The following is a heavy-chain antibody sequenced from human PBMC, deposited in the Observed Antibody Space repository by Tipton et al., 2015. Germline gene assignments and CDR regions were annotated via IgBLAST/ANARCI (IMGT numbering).Heavy chain of an antibody. J-gene: IGHJ4*02. CDR1: GGSISHYY. V-gene: IGHV4-59*01. Sequence: TLSLTCTVSGGSISHYYWSWIRQPPGKGLEWIGHIYDSGITNHNPSLKSRVTISIDTSKNLFSLKLSSVTAADMAVYYCGRDPGVGSGWSHQGDFWGQGTLVTVSS. CDR3: GRDPGVGSGWSHQGDF. CDR2: IYDSGIT. D-gene: IGHD6-19*01.